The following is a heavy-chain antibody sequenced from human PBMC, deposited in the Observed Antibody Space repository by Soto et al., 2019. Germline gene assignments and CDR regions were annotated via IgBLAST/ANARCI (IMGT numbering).Heavy chain of an antibody. D-gene: IGHD6-6*01. CDR3: ARVTSDSSGGWFDP. Sequence: QVQLQESGPGLVRPSQTLSLTCSVSGDSISSGTYYWSWIRQHPGKGLEWIGYIFYSGSTYYNPSLQRRLTISVETSKNQFSLNLNSVTAADTAVYYCARVTSDSSGGWFDPWGQGTLVTVSS. CDR2: IFYSGST. CDR1: GDSISSGTYY. V-gene: IGHV4-31*03. J-gene: IGHJ5*02.